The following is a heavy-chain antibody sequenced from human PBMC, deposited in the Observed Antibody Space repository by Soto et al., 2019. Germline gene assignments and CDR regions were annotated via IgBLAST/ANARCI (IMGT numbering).Heavy chain of an antibody. Sequence: PGGSLRLSCVASGFTVSSFAMSWVRQAPGTGLEWASGISPSGGSTYSSDFVKVRFTISRDSSKKTLYLEMNSLRAEDTAVYFCAKDRRDFAPNYYGMDVWGQGTTLTVSS. CDR3: AKDRRDFAPNYYGMDV. J-gene: IGHJ6*02. CDR2: ISPSGGST. V-gene: IGHV3-23*01. CDR1: GFTVSSFA.